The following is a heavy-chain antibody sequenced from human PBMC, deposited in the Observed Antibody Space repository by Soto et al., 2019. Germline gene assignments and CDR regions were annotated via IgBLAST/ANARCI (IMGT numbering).Heavy chain of an antibody. V-gene: IGHV4-31*03. D-gene: IGHD5-12*01. CDR1: GGSVSSADYY. Sequence: QVQLQESGPGLVKPSQTLSLTCTVSGGSVSSADYYWSWIRQHPGKGLEWLGYIYYSGSTYYNPSLKSRITISVDTSKNQFSLRLSSVTAADKAVYYCARVGGGFSGYEDYWGQGTLVIVSS. J-gene: IGHJ4*02. CDR3: ARVGGGFSGYEDY. CDR2: IYYSGST.